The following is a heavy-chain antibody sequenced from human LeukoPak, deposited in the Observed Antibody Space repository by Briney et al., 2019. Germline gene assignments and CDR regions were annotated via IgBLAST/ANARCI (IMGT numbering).Heavy chain of an antibody. CDR2: IYYSGST. CDR1: GGSISSSSYY. Sequence: SETLSLTCTVSGGSISSSSYYWGWIRQPPGKGLEWIGSIYYSGSTYYNPSLKSRVTISVDTSKNQFSLKLSSVTAADTAVYYCARDPGYSYESWFDPWGQGTLVTVSS. V-gene: IGHV4-39*02. CDR3: ARDPGYSYESWFDP. D-gene: IGHD5-18*01. J-gene: IGHJ5*02.